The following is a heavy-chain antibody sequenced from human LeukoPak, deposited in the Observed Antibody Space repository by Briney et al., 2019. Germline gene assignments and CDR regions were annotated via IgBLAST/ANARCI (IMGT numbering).Heavy chain of an antibody. Sequence: PSETLSLTCTVSGYSISSGYYWSWIRQPAGKGLEWIGSIYYSGSTYYNPSLKSRVTISVDTSKNQFSLKLSSVTAADTAVYYCARDIVVVVAATLLSSWFDPWGQGTLVTVSS. J-gene: IGHJ5*02. V-gene: IGHV4-38-2*02. D-gene: IGHD2-15*01. CDR3: ARDIVVVVAATLLSSWFDP. CDR1: GYSISSGYY. CDR2: IYYSGST.